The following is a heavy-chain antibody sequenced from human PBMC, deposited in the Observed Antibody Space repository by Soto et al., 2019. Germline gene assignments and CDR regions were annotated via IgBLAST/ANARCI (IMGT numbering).Heavy chain of an antibody. Sequence: EVQLLESGGGLVQPEGSLRLSCEASGFTFSSYAMSWVRQAPGKGLEWVSGISGGGSTTYYADSVKGLFTISRDNSQNPLYLQLNSPRAEDTAVYYCARDQAAGGTISRYFQDWGQGTLVTVSS. CDR3: ARDQAAGGTISRYFQD. V-gene: IGHV3-23*01. J-gene: IGHJ1*01. CDR1: GFTFSSYA. CDR2: ISGGGSTT. D-gene: IGHD6-13*01.